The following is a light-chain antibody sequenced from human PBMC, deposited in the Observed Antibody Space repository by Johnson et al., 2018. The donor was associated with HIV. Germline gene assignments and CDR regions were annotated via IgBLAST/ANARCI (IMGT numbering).Light chain of an antibody. CDR3: GTWDSSLSAFV. V-gene: IGLV1-51*01. CDR1: TSNIGNNY. Sequence: QSVLTQPPSVSAAPGQKVTISCSGSTSNIGNNYISWYQHLPGTAPKLLIYDNDKRPSGIPDRFSGSKSGTSATLGITGLQTGDEADYYCGTWDSSLSAFVFGTGTEVTVL. CDR2: DND. J-gene: IGLJ1*01.